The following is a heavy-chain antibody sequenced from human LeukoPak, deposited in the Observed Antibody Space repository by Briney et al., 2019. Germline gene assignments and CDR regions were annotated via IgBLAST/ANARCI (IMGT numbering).Heavy chain of an antibody. CDR2: IYYSGTT. V-gene: IGHV4-59*01. J-gene: IGHJ4*02. D-gene: IGHD3-10*01. Sequence: SETLSLTCTVSGGSISSYYWRWIRQPPGKGLEWIGYIYYSGTTNYNPSLKSRVTISVDTSKNQFSLKLTSVTAADTAVYYCAGGSGLPHFDYWGQGTLVTVSS. CDR1: GGSISSYY. CDR3: AGGSGLPHFDY.